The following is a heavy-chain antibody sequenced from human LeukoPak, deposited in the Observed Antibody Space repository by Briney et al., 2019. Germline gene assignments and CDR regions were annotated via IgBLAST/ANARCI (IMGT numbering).Heavy chain of an antibody. CDR1: GFTFSSHG. CDR2: ISYDGSNK. J-gene: IGHJ6*02. D-gene: IGHD2-21*01. CDR3: AKDYSFYSHYNTMDV. V-gene: IGHV3-30*18. Sequence: PGGCLRLSCAASGFTFSSHGMHWVRQAPGKGLEWVAVISYDGSNKYYADSVKGRFTISRDNSKSTLYLEVNTLRAEDTAVDYWAKDYSFYSHYNTMDVWGQGTTVTVSS.